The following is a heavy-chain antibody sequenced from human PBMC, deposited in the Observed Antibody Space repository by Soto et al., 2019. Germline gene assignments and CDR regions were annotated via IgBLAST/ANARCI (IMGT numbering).Heavy chain of an antibody. V-gene: IGHV3-30*03. Sequence: GGSLRLSCVASGFTFSSYGMHWVRQAPGKGLEWVAVISYDGSNKYYADSVKGRFTISRDNAKNSLYLQMNSLRDEDTAVYYCARAYYYDSSGLTGELDIWGQGTMVTVSS. CDR2: ISYDGSNK. CDR3: ARAYYYDSSGLTGELDI. J-gene: IGHJ3*02. D-gene: IGHD3-22*01. CDR1: GFTFSSYG.